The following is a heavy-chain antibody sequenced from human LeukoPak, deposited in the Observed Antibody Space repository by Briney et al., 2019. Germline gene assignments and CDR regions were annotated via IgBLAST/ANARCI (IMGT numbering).Heavy chain of an antibody. Sequence: SETLSLTCTVSGGPISIYYWSWIRQPPTEGLEWIGYVHYSGNTNYNPSLESRVTISLETSKNLFSLQLKSLTAADTAVYYCARHSSRYYYNTTGSQGLDPWGQGTLVTVSS. CDR1: GGPISIYY. CDR2: VHYSGNT. V-gene: IGHV4-59*01. CDR3: ARHSSRYYYNTTGSQGLDP. J-gene: IGHJ5*02. D-gene: IGHD3-22*01.